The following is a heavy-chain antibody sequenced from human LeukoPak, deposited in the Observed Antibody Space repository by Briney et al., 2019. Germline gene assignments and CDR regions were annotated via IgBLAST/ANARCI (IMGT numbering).Heavy chain of an antibody. CDR1: GGSFSGYY. Sequence: SETLSLTCAVYGGSFSGYYWSWIRQPPGTGLEWIGEINHSGSTNYNPSLKRRVTISVDTSKNQFSLKLSSVTAADTAVYYCARLRGFGELGRNWFDPWGQGTLVTVSS. J-gene: IGHJ5*02. CDR3: ARLRGFGELGRNWFDP. D-gene: IGHD3-10*01. CDR2: INHSGST. V-gene: IGHV4-34*01.